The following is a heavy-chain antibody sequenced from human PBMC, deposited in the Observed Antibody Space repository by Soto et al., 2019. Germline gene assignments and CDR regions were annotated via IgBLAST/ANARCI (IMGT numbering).Heavy chain of an antibody. CDR2: IIPILGIA. J-gene: IGHJ5*02. Sequence: ASVKVSCKASGGTFSSYTSSWVRQAPGQGLEWMGRIIPILGIANYAQKFQGRVTITADKSTSTAYMELSSLRSEDTAVYYCARDWSELLWFGESRNNWFDPWGQGTLVTVSS. D-gene: IGHD3-10*01. V-gene: IGHV1-69*04. CDR3: ARDWSELLWFGESRNNWFDP. CDR1: GGTFSSYT.